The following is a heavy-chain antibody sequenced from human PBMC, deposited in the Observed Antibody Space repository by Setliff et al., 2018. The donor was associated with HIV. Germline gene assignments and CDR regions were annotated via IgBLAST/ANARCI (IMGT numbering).Heavy chain of an antibody. CDR1: GASISSGDYS. CDR3: ARDRGEKGCFDS. Sequence: PSETLSLTCAISGASISSGDYSWSWIRQPPGRDLEWIGYFYHSGNTYYSPSLHSRVTWSVDKSKNEFYLSLASVTAADTAVYYCARDRGEKGCFDSWGHGALVTVSS. CDR2: FYHSGNT. J-gene: IGHJ4*01. D-gene: IGHD3-10*01. V-gene: IGHV4-30-2*01.